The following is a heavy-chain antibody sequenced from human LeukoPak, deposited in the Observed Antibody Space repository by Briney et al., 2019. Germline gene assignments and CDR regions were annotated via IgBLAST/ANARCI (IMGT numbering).Heavy chain of an antibody. CDR3: ARSYSGSYYIDAFDI. CDR2: IYYSGST. D-gene: IGHD1-26*01. V-gene: IGHV4-39*01. CDR1: GSSISSSSYY. Sequence: SETLSLTCTVSGSSISSSSYYWGWIRQPPGKGLEWIGSIYYSGSTYHNPSLKSRVTISVDTSKNQFSLKLSSVTAADTAVYYCARSYSGSYYIDAFDIWGQGTMVTVSS. J-gene: IGHJ3*02.